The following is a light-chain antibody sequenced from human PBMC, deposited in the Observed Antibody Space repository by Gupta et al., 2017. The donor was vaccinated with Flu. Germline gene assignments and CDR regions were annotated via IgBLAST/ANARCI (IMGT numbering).Light chain of an antibody. CDR1: QSVSSNY. CDR2: GAS. J-gene: IGKJ2*01. Sequence: GTLSVSPGKRATLSCRASQSVSSNYFAWYQQKPGQAPRLLIYGASNRASGIPDRFSGSGSGTDFTLTIRRLEPEDSAVYYCQHFGSSPYTFGQGTKLEIK. CDR3: QHFGSSPYT. V-gene: IGKV3-20*01.